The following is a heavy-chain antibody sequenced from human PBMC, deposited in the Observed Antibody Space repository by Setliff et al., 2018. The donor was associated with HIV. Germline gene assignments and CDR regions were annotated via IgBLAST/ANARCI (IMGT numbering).Heavy chain of an antibody. J-gene: IGHJ4*02. Sequence: SGPTLVNPTQTLTLTCTFSGFSLSTSGVGVGWIRQPPGKALEWPALIYWNYDKRYSPSLKSRLTITKDTSKNQVVLTMTNMDPVDTATYYCAHRLSYYDTSGYYSYYFDYWGQGTLVTVSS. CDR2: IYWNYDK. D-gene: IGHD3-22*01. CDR1: GFSLSTSGVG. CDR3: AHRLSYYDTSGYYSYYFDY. V-gene: IGHV2-5*01.